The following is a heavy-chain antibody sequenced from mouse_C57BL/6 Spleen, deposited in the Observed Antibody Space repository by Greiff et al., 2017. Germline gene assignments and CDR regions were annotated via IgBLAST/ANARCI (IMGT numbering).Heavy chain of an antibody. Sequence: VQLQQSGPELVKPGASVKISCKASGYSFTSYYIPWVKQRPGQGLAWIGWIYPGSGNTKYNEKFKGKATLTADTSSSTAYMQLSSLTSEDSAVYYCADYCGSRGYFDVWGTGTTVTVSS. J-gene: IGHJ1*03. CDR2: IYPGSGNT. V-gene: IGHV1-66*01. D-gene: IGHD1-1*01. CDR1: GYSFTSYY. CDR3: ADYCGSRGYFDV.